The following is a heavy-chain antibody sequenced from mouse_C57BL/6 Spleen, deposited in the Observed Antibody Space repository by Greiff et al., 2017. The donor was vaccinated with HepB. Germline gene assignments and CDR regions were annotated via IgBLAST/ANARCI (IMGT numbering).Heavy chain of an antibody. Sequence: EVQGVESGGGLVKPGGSLKLSCAASGFTFSDYGMHWVRQAPEKGLEWVAYISSGSSTIYYADTVKGRFTISRDNATNTLFLQMTSLRSEDTAMYYCARDVFTGPAWFAYWGQGTLVTVSA. J-gene: IGHJ3*01. CDR2: ISSGSSTI. CDR1: GFTFSDYG. D-gene: IGHD1-1*01. CDR3: ARDVFTGPAWFAY. V-gene: IGHV5-17*01.